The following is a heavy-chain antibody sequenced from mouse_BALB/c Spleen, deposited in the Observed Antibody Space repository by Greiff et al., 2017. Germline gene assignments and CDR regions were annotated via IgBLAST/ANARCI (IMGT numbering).Heavy chain of an antibody. J-gene: IGHJ4*01. CDR1: GFSLTSYG. CDR3: ARGNEYGAMDY. CDR2: IWAGGST. V-gene: IGHV2-9*02. Sequence: QVQLKQSGPGLVAPSQSLSITCTVSGFSLTSYGVHWVRQPPGKGLEWLGVIWAGGSTNYNSALMSRLSISKDNSKSQVFLKMNSLQTDDTAMYYCARGNEYGAMDYWGQGTSVTVSS. D-gene: IGHD5-1*01.